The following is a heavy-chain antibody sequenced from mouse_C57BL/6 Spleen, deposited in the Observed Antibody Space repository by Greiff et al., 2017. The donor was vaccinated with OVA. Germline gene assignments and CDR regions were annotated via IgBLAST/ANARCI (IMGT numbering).Heavy chain of an antibody. D-gene: IGHD2-2*01. CDR2: IDPSDSET. CDR3: AREFGIGGYGYAMDY. CDR1: GYTFTSYW. J-gene: IGHJ4*01. V-gene: IGHV1-52*01. Sequence: QVQLQQPGAELVRPGSSVKLSCKASGYTFTSYWMHWVKQRPIQGLEWIGNIDPSDSETHYNQKFKDKATLTVDKSSSTAYMQLSSLTSEDSAVYYCAREFGIGGYGYAMDYWGQGTSVTVSS.